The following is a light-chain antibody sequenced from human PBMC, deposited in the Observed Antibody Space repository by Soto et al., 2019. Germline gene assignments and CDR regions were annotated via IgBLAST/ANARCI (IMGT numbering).Light chain of an antibody. CDR3: QQYDARPPNLS. J-gene: IGKJ4*01. CDR1: QSVSTN. CDR2: AAS. V-gene: IGKV3-15*01. Sequence: EIVMTQSPATLSVSPGERATLSCRASQSVSTNLAWYQQKPGQAPRLLIYAASVSATRIPARFSGSGSGTEFTLTISSLQTEDFTVYYCQQYDARPPNLSFGGGTKVEIK.